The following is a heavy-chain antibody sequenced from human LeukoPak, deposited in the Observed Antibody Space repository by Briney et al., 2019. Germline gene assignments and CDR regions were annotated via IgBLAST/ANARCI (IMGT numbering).Heavy chain of an antibody. CDR1: GYTFTGYY. Sequence: GASVKVSCKASGYTFTGYYMHWVRQAPGQGLEWMGGIIPIFGTANYAQKFQGRVTITADKSTSTAYMELSSLRSEDTAVYYCARDAPPITIFGVVISNYYMDVWGKGTTVTVSS. J-gene: IGHJ6*03. V-gene: IGHV1-69*06. CDR3: ARDAPPITIFGVVISNYYMDV. D-gene: IGHD3-3*01. CDR2: IIPIFGTA.